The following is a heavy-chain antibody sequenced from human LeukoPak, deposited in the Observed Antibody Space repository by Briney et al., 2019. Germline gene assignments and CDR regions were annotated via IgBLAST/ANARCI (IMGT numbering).Heavy chain of an antibody. D-gene: IGHD4-17*01. CDR1: GGSFSGYY. CDR3: AKDLLRPYYYYYGMDV. J-gene: IGHJ6*02. V-gene: IGHV4-34*01. CDR2: INHSGST. Sequence: SETLSLTCAVYGGSFSGYYWSWIRQPPGKGLEWIGEINHSGSTNYNPSLKSRVTISVDTSKNQFSLKLSPVTAADTAVYYCAKDLLRPYYYYYGMDVWGQGTLVTVSS.